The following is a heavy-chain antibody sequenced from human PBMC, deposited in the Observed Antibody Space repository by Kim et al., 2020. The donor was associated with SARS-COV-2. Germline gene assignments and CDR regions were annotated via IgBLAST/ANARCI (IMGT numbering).Heavy chain of an antibody. CDR1: GGSISGYY. V-gene: IGHV4-59*01. J-gene: IGHJ6*03. CDR2: IYYRGNS. D-gene: IGHD1-1*01. Sequence: SETLSLTCSVSGGSISGYYWSWIRQSPGKGLEWIGYIYYRGNSNYNPSLESRVTMSLDTSNNQFSLKLTSVTAADTAVYYCARESWSPGFFYYHYMDAWSGGTTVTVSS. CDR3: ARESWSPGFFYYHYMDA.